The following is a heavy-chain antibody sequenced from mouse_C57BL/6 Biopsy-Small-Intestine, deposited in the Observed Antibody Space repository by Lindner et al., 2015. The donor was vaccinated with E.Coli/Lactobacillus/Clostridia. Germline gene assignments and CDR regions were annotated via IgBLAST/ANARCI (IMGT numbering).Heavy chain of an antibody. CDR1: GFTFSDYG. CDR3: ARPHDWEFDY. J-gene: IGHJ2*01. CDR2: ISSGSSTI. Sequence: VQLQESGGGLVKPGGSLKLSCAASGFTFSDYGMHWVRQAPEKGLEWVAYISSGSSTIYYADTVKGRFTISRDNAKNTLFLQMTSLRSEDTATYYCARPHDWEFDYWGQGTTLTVSS. V-gene: IGHV5-17*01. D-gene: IGHD4-1*01.